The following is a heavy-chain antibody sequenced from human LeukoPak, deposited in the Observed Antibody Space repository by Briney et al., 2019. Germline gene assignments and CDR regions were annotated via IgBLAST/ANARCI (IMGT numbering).Heavy chain of an antibody. CDR2: IRPMNSDV. V-gene: IGHV5-51*01. CDR1: EYSFGNYW. D-gene: IGHD4-23*01. CDR3: ASRPFETTVVPWDFY. Sequence: GESLKISCKGSEYSFGNYWVAWVRQLPGKGLEWMGIIRPMNSDVRYSPSFQGQVTISADRSINTAYLQWSSLTASDTAMYYCASRPFETTVVPWDFYWGQGTQVTVSS. J-gene: IGHJ4*02.